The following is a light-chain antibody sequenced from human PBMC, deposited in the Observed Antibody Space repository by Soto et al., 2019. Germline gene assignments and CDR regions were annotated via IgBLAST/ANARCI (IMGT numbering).Light chain of an antibody. J-gene: IGLJ1*01. CDR1: SSNIGAGYD. CDR2: GNN. V-gene: IGLV1-40*01. Sequence: QAVVTQPPSVSGAPGQRVTISCTGSSSNIGAGYDVHWYQQLPGTAPKVLIYGNNNRPSGVPDRFSGSKSGTSASLAITGLQAEDEADYYCQSYDTSLSAYVFGTGTKLTVL. CDR3: QSYDTSLSAYV.